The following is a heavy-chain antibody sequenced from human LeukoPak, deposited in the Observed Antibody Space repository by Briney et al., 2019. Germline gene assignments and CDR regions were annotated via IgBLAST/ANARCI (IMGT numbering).Heavy chain of an antibody. Sequence: SQTLSLTCTVSGGSISSGGYYWSWIRQHPGKGLEWIGYIYYSGSTYYNPSLKCRVTISVDTSKNQFSLKLSSVTAADTAVYYCASRLRSSSWYNYWGQGTLVTVSS. J-gene: IGHJ4*02. CDR1: GGSISSGGYY. D-gene: IGHD6-13*01. V-gene: IGHV4-31*03. CDR3: ASRLRSSSWYNY. CDR2: IYYSGST.